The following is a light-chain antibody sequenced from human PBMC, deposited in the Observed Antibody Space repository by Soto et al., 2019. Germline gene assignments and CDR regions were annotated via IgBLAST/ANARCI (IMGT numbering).Light chain of an antibody. CDR3: SSYTISSTSHLYV. J-gene: IGLJ1*01. CDR1: SSDVGGYNY. V-gene: IGLV2-14*01. CDR2: EVS. Sequence: QSAQTQPASVSGSPGQSITISCTGTSSDVGGYNYVSWYQQHPGKAPKLMIYEVSNRPSGVSNRFSGSKSGNTASLTISGLQAEDEADYYCSSYTISSTSHLYVFGTGTKLTVL.